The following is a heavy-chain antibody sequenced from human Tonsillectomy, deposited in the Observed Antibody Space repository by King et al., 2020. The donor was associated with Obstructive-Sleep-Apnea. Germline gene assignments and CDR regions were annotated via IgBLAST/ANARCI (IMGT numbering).Heavy chain of an antibody. CDR3: AREWLGVDY. CDR1: GGSITSYY. V-gene: IGHV4-59*01. CDR2: IYYTGSA. D-gene: IGHD6-19*01. Sequence: MQLQESGPGLVKPSETLSLTCTVSGGSITSYYWSWIRQPPGKGLEWIGDIYYTGSANYNPSLKSRVTISVDTSKNQFSLRLSSVTAADTAVFYCAREWLGVDYWGQGTLVTVSS. J-gene: IGHJ4*02.